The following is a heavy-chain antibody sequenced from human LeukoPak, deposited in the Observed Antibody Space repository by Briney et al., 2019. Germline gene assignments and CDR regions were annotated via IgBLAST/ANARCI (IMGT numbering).Heavy chain of an antibody. D-gene: IGHD5-18*01. CDR3: VRDGEYSHGIDFDY. CDR2: TNGDGSDT. CDR1: GITFRSYG. V-gene: IGHV3-74*01. J-gene: IGHJ4*02. Sequence: GGSLRLSCAASGITFRSYGMHWVRQAPGKGLVWVSRTNGDGSDTSYADSVKGRFTISRDSATNTLYLQMNSLRAEDTAIYYCVRDGEYSHGIDFDYWGQGTLVTVSP.